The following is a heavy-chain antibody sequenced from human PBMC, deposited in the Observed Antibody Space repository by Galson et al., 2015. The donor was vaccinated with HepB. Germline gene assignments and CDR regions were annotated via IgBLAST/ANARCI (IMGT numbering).Heavy chain of an antibody. Sequence: SVKVSCKASGYTFTNYYIHWVRQAPGQGLEWMGWINPNGGGTKFAQKFEGWVTMTRDTSITTTYMELNSLKSDDTAVYYCARDYYDTNRNGAFDIWDQGTMVTVSS. J-gene: IGHJ3*02. CDR3: ARDYYDTNRNGAFDI. CDR1: GYTFTNYY. V-gene: IGHV1-2*04. D-gene: IGHD3-16*01. CDR2: INPNGGGT.